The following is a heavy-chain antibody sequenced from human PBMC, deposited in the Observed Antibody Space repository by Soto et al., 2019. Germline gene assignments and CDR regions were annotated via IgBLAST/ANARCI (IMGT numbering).Heavy chain of an antibody. CDR3: ARAPRETYYDFWSGPDY. V-gene: IGHV1-8*01. J-gene: IGHJ4*02. D-gene: IGHD3-3*01. CDR1: GYTFTSYD. Sequence: PGASVKVSCKASGYTFTSYDINWVRQATGQGLEWMGWMNPNSGNTGYAQKFQGRVTMTRNTSISTAYMELSSLRSEDTAVYYCARAPRETYYDFWSGPDYWGQRTLVTVSS. CDR2: MNPNSGNT.